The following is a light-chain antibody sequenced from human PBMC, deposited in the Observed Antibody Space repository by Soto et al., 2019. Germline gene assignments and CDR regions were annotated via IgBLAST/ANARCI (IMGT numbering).Light chain of an antibody. CDR1: SSDVGGYDY. Sequence: QSVLTQPASVSGSPGQSITISCTGSSSDVGGYDYVSWYQQHPGKAPKLMIYDVGVRPSGVSNRFSGSKSGNTASLTISGLQAEDEADYYCTSYEVFGTGTKVXVL. CDR3: TSYEV. CDR2: DVG. J-gene: IGLJ1*01. V-gene: IGLV2-14*03.